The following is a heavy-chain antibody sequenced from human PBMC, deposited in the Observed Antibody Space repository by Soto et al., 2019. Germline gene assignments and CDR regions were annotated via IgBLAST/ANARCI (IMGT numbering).Heavy chain of an antibody. D-gene: IGHD2-15*01. Sequence: QVQLQESGPGLVKPSQTLSLTCTVSGGSISSGGYYWSWIRQHPGKGLEWIGYIYYSGSTYYNPSLKSRVTISVDTSKNQFSLKLSSVTAADTAVYYCARGKGYCSGGSCSVYFDYWGQGTLVTVSS. CDR3: ARGKGYCSGGSCSVYFDY. CDR2: IYYSGST. J-gene: IGHJ4*02. V-gene: IGHV4-31*03. CDR1: GGSISSGGYY.